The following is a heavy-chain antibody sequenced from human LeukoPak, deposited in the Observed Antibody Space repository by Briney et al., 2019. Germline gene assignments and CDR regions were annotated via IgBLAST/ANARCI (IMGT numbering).Heavy chain of an antibody. V-gene: IGHV1-24*01. CDR1: GYTLTESS. D-gene: IGHD6-19*01. J-gene: IGHJ4*02. CDR2: FDPEDGEP. Sequence: ASVKVSCKVSGYTLTESSMRWVRQAPGNGLEWMGGFDPEDGEPIYAQKIQGRVTTTEDTSVHTAYMELRSLRSEDTAVYYCVTDIRSGWRNYWGQGTLITVSS. CDR3: VTDIRSGWRNY.